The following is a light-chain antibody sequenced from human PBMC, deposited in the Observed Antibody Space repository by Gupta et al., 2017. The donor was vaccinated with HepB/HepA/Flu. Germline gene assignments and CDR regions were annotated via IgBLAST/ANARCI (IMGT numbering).Light chain of an antibody. CDR3: QSYDISNQV. CDR2: EDK. V-gene: IGLV6-57*01. CDR1: SGSIGSYY. Sequence: FMLTQPHSVSESPGKTVTISCTRSSGSIGSYYVQWFQQRPGSSPTTVIYEDKHRPSGVPDRFSGSIDSSSNSASLTISGLKTEDEADYYCQSYDISNQVFGTGTKVTVL. J-gene: IGLJ1*01.